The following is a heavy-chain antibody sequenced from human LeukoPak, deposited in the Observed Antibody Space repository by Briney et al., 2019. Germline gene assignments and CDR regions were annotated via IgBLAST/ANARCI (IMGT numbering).Heavy chain of an antibody. D-gene: IGHD4/OR15-4a*01. CDR2: IYYSGST. Sequence: SETLSLTCTVSGGSISTYYWSWIRQPPGKGLEWIGFIYYSGSTNYSPSLKSRVTISVDTSKKQFSLRLSSVTAADTAVYYCGRWEASMVAIDSWGQGTLVTASS. CDR1: GGSISTYY. J-gene: IGHJ4*02. CDR3: GRWEASMVAIDS. V-gene: IGHV4-59*01.